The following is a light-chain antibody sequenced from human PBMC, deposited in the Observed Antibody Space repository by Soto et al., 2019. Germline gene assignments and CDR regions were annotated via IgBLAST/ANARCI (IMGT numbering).Light chain of an antibody. CDR2: GAS. J-gene: IGKJ4*01. V-gene: IGKV3-15*01. Sequence: EIVMTQSPATLSVSPGERATLSCRASQSTYTNLAWYQHKPGQAPRLLIYGASTRATAIPARFSGSGSGTEFTLTISSLQSEDFAVYYCQQYNKRPLTFGGGTKVEI. CDR1: QSTYTN. CDR3: QQYNKRPLT.